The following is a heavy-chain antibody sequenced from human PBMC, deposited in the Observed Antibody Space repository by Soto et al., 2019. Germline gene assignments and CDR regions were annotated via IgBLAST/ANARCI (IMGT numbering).Heavy chain of an antibody. J-gene: IGHJ5*02. CDR2: IYQSGVT. CDR3: AGMPYTSGLRFDP. Sequence: ASETLSLTCNMSGDSYSISTYSWSWIRQPPGKALQWIGFIYQSGVTSYNPSLASRVSISLDRSNNQCSLKLKSVTAADTAVYFCAGMPYTSGLRFDPWGPGTLVTVSS. V-gene: IGHV4-30-2*01. D-gene: IGHD6-19*01. CDR1: GDSYSISTYS.